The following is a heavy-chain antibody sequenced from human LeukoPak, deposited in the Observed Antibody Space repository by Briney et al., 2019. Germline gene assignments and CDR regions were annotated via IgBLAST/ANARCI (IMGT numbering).Heavy chain of an antibody. D-gene: IGHD7-27*01. CDR3: AKDGGLWVSAHWGDS. CDR1: RFTFSSYT. V-gene: IGHV3-23*01. Sequence: PGGSLRLSRTASRFTFSSYTMTWVRQAPGKGLKWVSTITTGDGNTYYADSVKGRFTVSRDDSKNTLYLQMNSLRAEDTAVYYCAKDGGLWVSAHWGDSWGRGTLVTVSS. J-gene: IGHJ4*02. CDR2: ITTGDGNT.